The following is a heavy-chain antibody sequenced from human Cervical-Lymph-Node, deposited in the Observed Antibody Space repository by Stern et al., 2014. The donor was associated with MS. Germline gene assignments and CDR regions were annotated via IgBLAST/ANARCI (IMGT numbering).Heavy chain of an antibody. CDR1: GVTFSKFP. Sequence: VQMVQSGAAVTKPGSSVKVSCKASGVTFSKFPSSWVRQAPGQGLEWMGGTFPVYETPTYAQEFRGRVTITADVSTSTVYMELSSLRSDDTAVYYCALSSETSDRWYSLGYDLWGQGTLVTVSS. CDR3: ALSSETSDRWYSLGYDL. D-gene: IGHD6-13*01. CDR2: TFPVYETP. V-gene: IGHV1-69*01. J-gene: IGHJ5*02.